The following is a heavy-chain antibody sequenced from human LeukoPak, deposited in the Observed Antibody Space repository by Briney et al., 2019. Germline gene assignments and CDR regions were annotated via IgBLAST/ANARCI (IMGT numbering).Heavy chain of an antibody. CDR3: TRAYYASGSYYEGFDY. CDR2: IRSKTSGGTT. D-gene: IGHD3-10*01. J-gene: IGHJ4*02. CDR1: GFTFGDYA. V-gene: IGHV3-49*04. Sequence: GGSLRLSCTASGFTFGDYAMSWVRQAPGKGLEWVGFIRSKTSGGTTEYAASVKGRFTISRDDSKSIAYLQMNSLKTEDTAVYYCTRAYYASGSYYEGFDYWGQGTLVTVSS.